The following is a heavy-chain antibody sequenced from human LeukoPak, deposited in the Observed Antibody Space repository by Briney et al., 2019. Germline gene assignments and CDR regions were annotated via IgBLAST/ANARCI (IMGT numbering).Heavy chain of an antibody. CDR1: GFTVSSNY. CDR3: ARDGGSYYFDC. D-gene: IGHD1-26*01. Sequence: GGSLRPSCAASGFTVSSNYMSWVRQAPGKGLEWVSVIYSGGSTYYADSVKGRFTISRHNSKNTLYLQMNSLRAEDTAVYYCARDGGSYYFDCWGQGTLVTVSS. V-gene: IGHV3-53*04. J-gene: IGHJ4*02. CDR2: IYSGGST.